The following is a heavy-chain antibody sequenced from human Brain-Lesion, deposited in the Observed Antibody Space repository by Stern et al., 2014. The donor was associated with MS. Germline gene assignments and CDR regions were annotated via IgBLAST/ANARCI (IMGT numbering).Heavy chain of an antibody. J-gene: IGHJ5*02. V-gene: IGHV4-61*02. D-gene: IGHD1-26*01. CDR1: GGSISSSGYY. CDR3: ATTRWDLFTWNWFDP. CDR2: FHHSGST. Sequence: QVQLVQSGPGLVKPSQTLSLTCTVSGGSISSSGYYWSWIRQPADKGLEWIGRFHHSGSTNYTPSHKRQLPISMDTANNQFSLKRTSVTAADTAVYYCATTRWDLFTWNWFDPWGQGTLVTVSS.